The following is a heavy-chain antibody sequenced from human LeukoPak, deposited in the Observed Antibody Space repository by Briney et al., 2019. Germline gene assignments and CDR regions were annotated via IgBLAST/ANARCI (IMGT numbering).Heavy chain of an antibody. CDR2: IYTSGST. CDR3: ASTNYYDSSGSPYYFDY. J-gene: IGHJ4*02. D-gene: IGHD3-22*01. V-gene: IGHV4-4*07. Sequence: PSEALSLTCTVSGGSISSYYWSWIRQPAGKGPEWIGRIYTSGSTNYNPSLKSRVTMSVDTSKNQFSLKLSSVTAADTAVYYCASTNYYDSSGSPYYFDYWGQGTLVAVSS. CDR1: GGSISSYY.